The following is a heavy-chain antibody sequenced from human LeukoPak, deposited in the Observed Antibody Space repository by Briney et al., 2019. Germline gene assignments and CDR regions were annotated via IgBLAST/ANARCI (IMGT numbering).Heavy chain of an antibody. CDR2: ISGSGGST. D-gene: IGHD3-22*01. V-gene: IGHV3-23*01. CDR3: ANQAHYYDGSGYYPY. J-gene: IGHJ4*02. Sequence: GGSLRLSCAASGFTFSSYAMSWVRQAPGKGLEWVSAISGSGGSTYYADSVKGRFTISRDNSKNTLYLQMNSLRAEDTAVYYCANQAHYYDGSGYYPYWGQGTLVTVSS. CDR1: GFTFSSYA.